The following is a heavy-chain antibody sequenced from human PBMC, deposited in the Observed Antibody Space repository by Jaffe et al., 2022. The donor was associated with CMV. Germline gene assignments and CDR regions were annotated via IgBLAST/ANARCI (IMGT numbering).Heavy chain of an antibody. V-gene: IGHV3-21*01. CDR2: ISSSSSYI. CDR1: GFTFSSYS. J-gene: IGHJ6*02. CDR3: ARDWSSTTGTTPYYYGMDV. Sequence: EVQLVESGGGLVKPGGSLRLSCAASGFTFSSYSMNWVRQAPGKGLEWVSSISSSSSYIYYADSVKGRFTISRDNAKNSLYLQMNSLRAEDTAVYYCARDWSSTTGTTPYYYGMDVWGQGTTVTVSS. D-gene: IGHD1-1*01.